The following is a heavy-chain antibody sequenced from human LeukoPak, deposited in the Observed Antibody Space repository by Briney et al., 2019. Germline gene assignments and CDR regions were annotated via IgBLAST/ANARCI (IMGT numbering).Heavy chain of an antibody. D-gene: IGHD1-14*01. CDR2: IRYDGSNK. CDR3: AKVPSDPSEPLPPHAFDI. J-gene: IGHJ3*02. CDR1: GFTFSSYG. Sequence: GGSLRLSCAASGFTFSSYGMHWVRQAPGKGLEWVAFIRYDGSNKYYADSVKGRFTISRDSSKNTLYLQMNSLRAEDTAVYYCAKVPSDPSEPLPPHAFDIWGQGTMVTVSS. V-gene: IGHV3-30*02.